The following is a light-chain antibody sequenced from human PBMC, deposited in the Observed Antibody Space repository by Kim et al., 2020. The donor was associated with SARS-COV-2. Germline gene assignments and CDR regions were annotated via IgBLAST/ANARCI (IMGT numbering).Light chain of an antibody. V-gene: IGKV1-39*01. Sequence: DIQMTQSPSSLSASVGDRVTITCRASQSISSYLNWYQQKPGKAPKLLIYAASSLQSGVPSRFSGSGSGTDFTLTISSLQPEDFASYEWQQSYSTPTYGQETRLEIK. CDR1: QSISSY. J-gene: IGKJ5*01. CDR2: AAS. CDR3: QQSYSTPT.